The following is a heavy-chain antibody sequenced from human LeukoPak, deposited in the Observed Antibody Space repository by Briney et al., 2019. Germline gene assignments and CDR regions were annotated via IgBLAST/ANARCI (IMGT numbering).Heavy chain of an antibody. Sequence: ASVKVSCKASGGTFSSYAISWVRQAPGQGLEWMGGIIPIFGTANYAQKFQGRVTITTDESTSTAYMELSSLRSEDTAVYYCARDKMVRVPMVRGTHYYYYYMDVWGKGTTVTVSS. CDR2: IIPIFGTA. CDR3: ARDKMVRVPMVRGTHYYYYYMDV. D-gene: IGHD3-10*01. CDR1: GGTFSSYA. V-gene: IGHV1-69*05. J-gene: IGHJ6*03.